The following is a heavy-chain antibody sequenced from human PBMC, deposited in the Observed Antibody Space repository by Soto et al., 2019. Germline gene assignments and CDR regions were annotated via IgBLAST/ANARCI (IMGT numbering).Heavy chain of an antibody. CDR3: ARSPIPDHYSSSWYFDY. CDR2: IYYSGST. D-gene: IGHD6-13*01. Sequence: TLSLTCTVSGGSISSSSYYWGWIRQPPGKGLEWIGSIYYSGSTYYNPSLKSRVTISVDTSKNRFSLKLSSVTAADMAVYYCARSPIPDHYSSSWYFDYWGQGTLVTVSS. CDR1: GGSISSSSYY. V-gene: IGHV4-39*01. J-gene: IGHJ4*02.